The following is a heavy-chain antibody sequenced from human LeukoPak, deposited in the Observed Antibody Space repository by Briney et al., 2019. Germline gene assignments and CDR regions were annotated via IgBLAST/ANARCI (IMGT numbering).Heavy chain of an antibody. D-gene: IGHD3-22*01. Sequence: HAGGSLRLSCAASGFTFSSYWMHWVRQAPGKGLVWVSRINSDGSSTSYADSVKSRFTISRDNAKNTLYLQMNSLRAEDTAVYYCARDSSGYYPNFDYWGQGTLVTVSS. CDR1: GFTFSSYW. CDR3: ARDSSGYYPNFDY. J-gene: IGHJ4*02. V-gene: IGHV3-74*01. CDR2: INSDGSST.